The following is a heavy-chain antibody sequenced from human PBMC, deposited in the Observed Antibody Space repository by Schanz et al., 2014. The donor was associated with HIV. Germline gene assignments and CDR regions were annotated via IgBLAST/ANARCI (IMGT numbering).Heavy chain of an antibody. CDR3: ARAAFSSEYYYGMDV. J-gene: IGHJ6*02. D-gene: IGHD3-3*02. CDR2: IIPIFGTA. CDR1: GGTFSSYA. Sequence: QVQLVQSGAEVKKPGSSVKVSCKASGGTFSSYAISWVRQAPGQGLEWMGGIIPIFGTANYAQKFQGRVTIIADESTRPAYIEPGSLRSADTAVYFCARAAFSSEYYYGMDVWGQGTTVTVSS. V-gene: IGHV1-69*01.